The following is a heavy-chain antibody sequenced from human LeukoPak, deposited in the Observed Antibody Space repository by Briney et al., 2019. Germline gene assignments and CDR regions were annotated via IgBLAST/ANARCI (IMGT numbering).Heavy chain of an antibody. J-gene: IGHJ4*02. V-gene: IGHV1-18*04. CDR2: ISAYNGNT. CDR3: ARDSRNIVGATTFDY. CDR1: GYTFTGYY. D-gene: IGHD1-26*01. Sequence: ASVKVSCKASGYTFTGYYMHWVRQAPGQGLEWMGWISAYNGNTNYAQKLQGRVTMTTDTSTSTAYMELRSLRSDDTAVCYCARDSRNIVGATTFDYWGQGTLVTVSS.